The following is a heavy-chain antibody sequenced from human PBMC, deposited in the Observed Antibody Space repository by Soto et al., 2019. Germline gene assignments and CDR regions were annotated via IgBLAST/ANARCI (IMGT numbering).Heavy chain of an antibody. CDR3: ARVIAAAGTFDY. J-gene: IGHJ4*02. CDR1: GYTFTSYY. V-gene: IGHV1-46*01. Sequence: GASVKVSCKASGYTFTSYYMHWVRQAPGQGLEWMGIINPSGGSTSYAQKFQGRVTMTRDTSTSTVYMELSSLTSEDTAVYYCARVIAAAGTFDYWGQGTLVTVSS. CDR2: INPSGGST. D-gene: IGHD6-13*01.